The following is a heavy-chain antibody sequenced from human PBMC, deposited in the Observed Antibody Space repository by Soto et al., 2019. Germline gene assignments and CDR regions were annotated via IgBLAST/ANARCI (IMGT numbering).Heavy chain of an antibody. J-gene: IGHJ4*02. CDR2: FYSGDSDT. CDR1: GYSFANYC. D-gene: IGHD6-19*01. V-gene: IGHV5-51*01. Sequence: PGESLKISCKGSGYSFANYCIAWVRQMPGKGLEWMGIFYSGDSDTRYSPSFQGQVVISGDKSINTAYLQWTSLKASDTAMYYCASGSSGFYDYWGQGTLVTVSS. CDR3: ASGSSGFYDY.